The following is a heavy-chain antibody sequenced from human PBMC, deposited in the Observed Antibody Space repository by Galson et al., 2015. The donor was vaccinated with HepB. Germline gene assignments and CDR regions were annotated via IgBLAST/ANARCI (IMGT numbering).Heavy chain of an antibody. V-gene: IGHV1-69*06. J-gene: IGHJ6*02. CDR2: IIPILGTA. CDR3: ARAGYCTNGVCYHYYYYGMDV. CDR1: GGTFSSYA. Sequence: SVKVSCKASGGTFSSYAICWVRQAPGQGLEWMGGIIPILGTANYAQKFQGRVTITADKSTSTAYMELSSLRSEDTAVYYCARAGYCTNGVCYHYYYYGMDVWGQGTTVTVSS. D-gene: IGHD2-8*01.